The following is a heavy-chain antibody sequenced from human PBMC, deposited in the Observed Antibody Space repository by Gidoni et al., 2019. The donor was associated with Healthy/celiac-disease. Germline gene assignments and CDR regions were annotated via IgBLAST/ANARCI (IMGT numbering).Heavy chain of an antibody. D-gene: IGHD6-13*01. CDR1: GGSFSGYY. Sequence: QVQLQQWGAGLLKPSEPLSLTCAVYGGSFSGYYWRWIRQPPGKGLEWIGEINHSGSTNYNPSLKSRVTISVDTSKNQFSLKLSSVTAADTAVYYCARGGIAAAGTPFDYWGQGTLVTVSS. J-gene: IGHJ4*02. CDR3: ARGGIAAAGTPFDY. CDR2: INHSGST. V-gene: IGHV4-34*01.